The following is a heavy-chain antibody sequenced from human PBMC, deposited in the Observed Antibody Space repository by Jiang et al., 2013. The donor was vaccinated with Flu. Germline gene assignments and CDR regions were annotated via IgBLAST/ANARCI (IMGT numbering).Heavy chain of an antibody. CDR3: ARSVDTAMVDYFDY. Sequence: GPGLVKPSQTLSLTCAVSGGSISSGGYSWSWIRQPPGKGLEWIGYIYHSGSTYYNPSLKSRVTISVDRSKNQFSLKLSSVTAADTAVYYCARSVDTAMVDYFDYWGQGTLVTVSS. J-gene: IGHJ4*02. CDR1: GGSISSGGYS. D-gene: IGHD5-18*01. CDR2: IYHSGST. V-gene: IGHV4-30-2*01.